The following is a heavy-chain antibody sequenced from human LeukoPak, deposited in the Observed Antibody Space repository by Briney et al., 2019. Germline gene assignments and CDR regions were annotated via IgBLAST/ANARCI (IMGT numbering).Heavy chain of an antibody. CDR3: AREVMVRGEYGFDY. Sequence: GGSLRLSCAASGFTFSSCSMNWVRQAPGQGLEWVSSISSSSSYIYYADPVKGRFTISRDNAKKTLYLQMTSLRAEDTAVYYCAREVMVRGEYGFDYWGQGTLVTVSS. J-gene: IGHJ4*02. CDR2: ISSSSSYI. V-gene: IGHV3-21*01. CDR1: GFTFSSCS. D-gene: IGHD3-10*01.